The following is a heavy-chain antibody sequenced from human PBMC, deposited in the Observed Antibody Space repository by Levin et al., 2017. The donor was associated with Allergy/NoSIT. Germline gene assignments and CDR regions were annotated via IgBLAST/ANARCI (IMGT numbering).Heavy chain of an antibody. CDR2: INPNSGGT. CDR3: ARAIRITMVRGVRGWFDP. CDR1: GYTFTGYY. D-gene: IGHD3-10*01. J-gene: IGHJ5*02. Sequence: ASVKVSCKASGYTFTGYYMHWVRQAPGQGLEWMGWINPNSGGTNYAQKFQGRVTMTRDTSISTAYMELSRLRSDDTAVYYCARAIRITMVRGVRGWFDPWGQGTLVTVSS. V-gene: IGHV1-2*02.